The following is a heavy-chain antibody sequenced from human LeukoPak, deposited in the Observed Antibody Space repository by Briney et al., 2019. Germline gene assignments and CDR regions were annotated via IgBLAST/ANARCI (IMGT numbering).Heavy chain of an antibody. CDR3: ARRDGYGAYDS. J-gene: IGHJ3*02. D-gene: IGHD5-24*01. CDR1: GYSISSGYY. V-gene: IGHV4-38-2*02. CDR2: IYHSGST. Sequence: SETLSLTCTVSGYSISSGYYWGWIRQPPGKGLEWIGSIYHSGSTYYNPSLKSRVTISVDTSKNQFSLKLSSVTAADTAVYYCARRDGYGAYDSWGQGTMVTVSS.